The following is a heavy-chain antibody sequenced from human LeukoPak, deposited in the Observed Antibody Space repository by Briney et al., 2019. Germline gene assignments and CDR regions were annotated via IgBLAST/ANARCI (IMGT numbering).Heavy chain of an antibody. Sequence: GGSLRLSCAASGFTFSSYSMNWVRQAPGKGLEWASSISSSSSYIYYADSVKGRFTISRDNAKNSLYLQMNSLRAEDTAVYYCARVVAVAGPDYWGQGTLVTVSS. CDR3: ARVVAVAGPDY. CDR1: GFTFSSYS. J-gene: IGHJ4*02. D-gene: IGHD6-19*01. V-gene: IGHV3-21*01. CDR2: ISSSSSYI.